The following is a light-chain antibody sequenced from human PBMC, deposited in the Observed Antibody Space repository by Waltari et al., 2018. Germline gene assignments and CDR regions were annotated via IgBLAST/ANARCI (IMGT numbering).Light chain of an antibody. CDR2: SIS. V-gene: IGLV7-43*01. CDR1: GYY. J-gene: IGLJ3*02. CDR3: LLYYGDAQLGV. Sequence: GYYPNWFQQKPGQAPRSLIYSISKKHSWTPARFSGSLLGGKTALTLSGAQPEDEAEYYCLLYYGDAQLGVFGGGTKLTVL.